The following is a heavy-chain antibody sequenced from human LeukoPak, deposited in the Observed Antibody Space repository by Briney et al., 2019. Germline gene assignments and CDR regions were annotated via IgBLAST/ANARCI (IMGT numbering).Heavy chain of an antibody. Sequence: SETLSLTCTVSGGSISSSSYYWGWIRQPPGKGLEWIGSIYYSGSTYYNPSLKSRVTISVDTSKNQFSLKLSSVTAADTAVYYCARRQGYFDYWGQGTLVTVSS. V-gene: IGHV4-39*07. CDR1: GGSISSSSYY. CDR2: IYYSGST. CDR3: ARRQGYFDY. J-gene: IGHJ4*02.